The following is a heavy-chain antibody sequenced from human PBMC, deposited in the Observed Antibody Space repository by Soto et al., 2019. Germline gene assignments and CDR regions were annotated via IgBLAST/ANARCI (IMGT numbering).Heavy chain of an antibody. CDR2: ISGSGGDT. V-gene: IGHV3-23*01. CDR1: GFIFSSYA. J-gene: IGHJ4*02. Sequence: EVQVLESGGGLVQTGGSLRLSCAASGFIFSSYALTWVRQAPGKGLEWVSTISGSGGDTFYADSVKGRFTISRDNSKNTLYLQMNRLRAGDTAVYYCATFGMATPKRSPPYYFDYWGQGTLVTVSS. D-gene: IGHD5-12*01. CDR3: ATFGMATPKRSPPYYFDY.